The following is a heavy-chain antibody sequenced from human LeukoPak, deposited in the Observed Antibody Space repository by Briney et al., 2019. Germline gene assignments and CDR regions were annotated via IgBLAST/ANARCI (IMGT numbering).Heavy chain of an antibody. Sequence: GGSLRLSCAASGFTFSNYCMNWVRQAPGEGLEWVASISRTSEYVLHSDSLQGRFSISRDNARDSLFLEMNSLRAEDTAIYYCARVPLDIILLYYMDVWGKGTTVTVSS. D-gene: IGHD2-21*01. CDR2: ISRTSEYV. CDR3: ARVPLDIILLYYMDV. J-gene: IGHJ6*03. V-gene: IGHV3-21*01. CDR1: GFTFSNYC.